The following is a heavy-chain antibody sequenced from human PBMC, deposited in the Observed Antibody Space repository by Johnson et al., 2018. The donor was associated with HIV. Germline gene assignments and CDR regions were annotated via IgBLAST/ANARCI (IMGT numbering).Heavy chain of an antibody. J-gene: IGHJ3*02. CDR1: GLTFGSYP. CDR2: ISYDGSDK. CDR3: VRDLGLIGPWGAFDI. V-gene: IGHV3-30-3*01. Sequence: QMLLVESGGGVVQPGRSLRLSCAASGLTFGSYPLHWVRQAPGRGLAWVAVISYDGSDKYYANSVKGRLSISRDNSKNTLSLLMNSLREEDTAVYYCVRDLGLIGPWGAFDIWGQGTRVTVSS. D-gene: IGHD3-16*01.